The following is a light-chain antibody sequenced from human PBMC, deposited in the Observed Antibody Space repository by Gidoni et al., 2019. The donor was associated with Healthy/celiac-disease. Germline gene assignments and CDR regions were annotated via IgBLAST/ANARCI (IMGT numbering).Light chain of an antibody. CDR2: AAS. CDR1: QGISSY. V-gene: IGKV1-9*01. J-gene: IGKJ4*01. Sequence: DIQLTQSPSFLSASVGDRVTITCRASQGISSYLAWYQQKPGKAPKLLIYAASTLQSGVPSRFSGSGSGTEFTLTISSLQPEDLATYYCQQLNSYLPLTFGGXTKVEIK. CDR3: QQLNSYLPLT.